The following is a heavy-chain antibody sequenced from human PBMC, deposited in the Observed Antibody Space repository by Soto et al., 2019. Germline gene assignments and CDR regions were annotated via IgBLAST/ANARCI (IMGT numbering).Heavy chain of an antibody. D-gene: IGHD2-15*01. CDR2: ISGSGGST. Sequence: GGSLRLSCAAYGFTFSNYVMCWVRQAPGKGLEWVSGISGSGGSTYYADSVKGRFTISRDNSKNKLYLQMNSLRAEDTAVYYCAKGYRAGSPDDRGQGILVTVYS. V-gene: IGHV3-23*01. J-gene: IGHJ4*02. CDR3: AKGYRAGSPDD. CDR1: GFTFSNYV.